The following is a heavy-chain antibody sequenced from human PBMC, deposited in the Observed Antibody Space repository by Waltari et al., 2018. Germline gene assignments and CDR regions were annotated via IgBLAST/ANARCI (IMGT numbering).Heavy chain of an antibody. D-gene: IGHD6-13*01. CDR3: TRGGRDSSWYWRD. J-gene: IGHJ4*02. Sequence: EVQLVESGGGLAQPGGSLRLSCSASGLGCSNYWMTWVRQASGKGPEWVANIKQDGSEKYYMDSVKGRFTISRDNAKNSLYLQMNNLRVEDTAVYYCTRGGRDSSWYWRDWGQGTLVTVSS. CDR1: GLGCSNYW. V-gene: IGHV3-7*01. CDR2: IKQDGSEK.